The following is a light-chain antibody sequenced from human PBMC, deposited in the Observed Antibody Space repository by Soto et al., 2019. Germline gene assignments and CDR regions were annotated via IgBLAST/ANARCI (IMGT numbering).Light chain of an antibody. CDR2: AAS. J-gene: IGKJ1*01. CDR1: LSVASNY. CDR3: QQYGSAPWT. Sequence: EMVLTQSPGTLPLSPGERATLSCRASLSVASNYLAWYQQKPGQAPRLLIYAASGRATGIPDRFSGSGSGTDFTLTISSLEPEDFAVYYCQQYGSAPWTFGQGTKVEIK. V-gene: IGKV3-20*01.